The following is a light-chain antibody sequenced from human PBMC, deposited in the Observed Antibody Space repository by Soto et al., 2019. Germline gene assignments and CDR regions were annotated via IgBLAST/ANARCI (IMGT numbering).Light chain of an antibody. V-gene: IGKV3-20*01. CDR1: QSVSNNY. J-gene: IGKJ1*01. Sequence: EIVLTQSPGTLSLSPGERATLSCRASQSVSNNYLAWYQQKPGQAPRLLIYGASNRATGIPDRFSGSGSGTEFILTINNLQPEDFASYFCLQVYSFPRTFGLGTKVDIK. CDR3: LQVYSFPRT. CDR2: GAS.